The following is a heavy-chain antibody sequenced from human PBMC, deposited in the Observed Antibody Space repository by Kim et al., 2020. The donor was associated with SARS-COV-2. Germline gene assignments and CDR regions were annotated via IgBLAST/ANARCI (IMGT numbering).Heavy chain of an antibody. CDR1: GDSITSHY. D-gene: IGHD2-2*01. CDR3: ARREAGANYFDP. V-gene: IGHV4-4*07. J-gene: IGHJ4*02. CDR2: IYNSGST. Sequence: SETLYLTCTVSGDSITSHYWSWIRQPAGKGLEWIGRIYNSGSTNYNPSLKSRLTMSVDTSKNQFSLKLTSVTAADTAVYYCARREAGANYFDPWGQGTLVSVSS.